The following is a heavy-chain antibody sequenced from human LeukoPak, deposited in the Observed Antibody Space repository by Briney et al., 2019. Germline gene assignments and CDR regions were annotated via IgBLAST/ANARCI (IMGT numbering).Heavy chain of an antibody. V-gene: IGHV4-59*01. D-gene: IGHD6-13*01. Sequence: SETLSLTCTVSGGSISSYYWSWIRQPPGKGLEWIGYIYYSGSTNYNPSLKSRVTISVDTSKNQFSLKLSSVTAADTAVYYCARGEAAAGGPYYWGQGTLVTVSS. CDR1: GGSISSYY. CDR3: ARGEAAAGGPYY. J-gene: IGHJ4*02. CDR2: IYYSGST.